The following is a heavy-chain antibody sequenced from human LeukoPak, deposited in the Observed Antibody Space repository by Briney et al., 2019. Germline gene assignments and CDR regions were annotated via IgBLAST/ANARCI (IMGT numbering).Heavy chain of an antibody. D-gene: IGHD6-19*01. Sequence: GGSLRLSCAVSGFTFSSYSMNWVRQAPGKGLEWVSSISSSSSYIYYADSVKGRFTISRDNAKNSLYLQMNSLRAEDTAVYYCAASSGWYDRFDPWGQGTLVTVSS. CDR2: ISSSSSYI. CDR1: GFTFSSYS. J-gene: IGHJ5*02. V-gene: IGHV3-21*01. CDR3: AASSGWYDRFDP.